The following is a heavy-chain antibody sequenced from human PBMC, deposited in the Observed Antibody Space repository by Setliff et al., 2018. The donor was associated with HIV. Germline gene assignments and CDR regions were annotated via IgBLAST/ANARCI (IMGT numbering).Heavy chain of an antibody. V-gene: IGHV1-2*04. Sequence: ASVKVACKASGYTFTAYYIHWVRQAPGQRLEWMGWINPYSSGTNYAQNVQGWVTMTRDTSITTAYMELSRLTSDETALYFCVREVRAAYKGPLWFGQSDPRPDTFDIWGQGTMVTVSS. CDR3: VREVRAAYKGPLWFGQSDPRPDTFDI. D-gene: IGHD3-10*01. CDR2: INPYSSGT. J-gene: IGHJ3*02. CDR1: GYTFTAYY.